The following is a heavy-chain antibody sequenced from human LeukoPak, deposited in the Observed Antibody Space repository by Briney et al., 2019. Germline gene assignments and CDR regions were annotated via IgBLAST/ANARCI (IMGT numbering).Heavy chain of an antibody. CDR2: IYHSGST. J-gene: IGHJ4*02. V-gene: IGHV4-38-2*02. CDR1: GYSISSGYY. CDR3: ARHGEGIAAPPTSLDY. Sequence: SETLSLTCTVSGYSISSGYYWGWSRAPPGKGLEWIGIIYHSGSTYYNPSLKSRVTISVDTSKNQLSLKLSSVTAADTAVYYCARHGEGIAAPPTSLDYWGQGTLVTVSS. D-gene: IGHD6-13*01.